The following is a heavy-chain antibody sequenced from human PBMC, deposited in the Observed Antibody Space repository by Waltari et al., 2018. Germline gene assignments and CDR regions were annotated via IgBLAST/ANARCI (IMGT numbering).Heavy chain of an antibody. CDR2: ISYSGST. CDR3: ARVGYDFWRGFFDY. D-gene: IGHD3-3*01. CDR1: GASMRSDKYY. J-gene: IGHJ4*02. Sequence: QVQLQESGPGLVKPSQTLSLTCTVSGASMRSDKYYWTWIRQSPGTGLEWIGHISYSGSTYYNPSLQSRLTMSVDTSKNQFFLNLSSVTAADTAIYYCARVGYDFWRGFFDYWGQGTLVTVSS. V-gene: IGHV4-30-4*08.